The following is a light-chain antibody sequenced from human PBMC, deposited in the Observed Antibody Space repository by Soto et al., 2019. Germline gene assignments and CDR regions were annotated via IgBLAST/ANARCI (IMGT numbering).Light chain of an antibody. V-gene: IGLV2-8*01. CDR3: KSYAGSNTYV. CDR1: KNDIGVYDF. J-gene: IGLJ1*01. CDR2: EVV. Sequence: QSALTQPPSASGSPGQSVTIYCTGTKNDIGVYDFVSWYQHHPGKAPRLIIYEVVQRPSGVPDRFSGSKSGNTSSLTVSGPQAAEEADYFCKSYAGSNTYVFGSGTKGTVL.